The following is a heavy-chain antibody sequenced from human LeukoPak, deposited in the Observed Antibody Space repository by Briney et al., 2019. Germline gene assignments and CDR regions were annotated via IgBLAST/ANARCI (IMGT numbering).Heavy chain of an antibody. CDR3: ARVWYDSGNHLYFYYGLDV. D-gene: IGHD3-22*01. Sequence: ASVKVSCKASGYTFTGYYMHWVRQAPGQGLEWMGWINPNSGGTNYAQKFQGRVTMTRDMSISTAYMELSRLRSDDTAVYYCARVWYDSGNHLYFYYGLDVWGQGTTVTVSS. J-gene: IGHJ6*02. V-gene: IGHV1-2*02. CDR2: INPNSGGT. CDR1: GYTFTGYY.